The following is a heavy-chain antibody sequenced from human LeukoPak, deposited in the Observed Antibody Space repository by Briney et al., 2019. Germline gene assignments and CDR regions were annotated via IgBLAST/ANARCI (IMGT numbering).Heavy chain of an antibody. D-gene: IGHD1-26*01. CDR3: ARGGIVGATIDY. V-gene: IGHV4-34*01. Sequence: PSETLSLTCAVYGGSFSGYYWSWIRQPPGKGLEWIGEINRSGDTNYNPSLKSRVTISLDTSKNQFSLKLSSVTAADTAVYYCARGGIVGATIDYWGQGTLVTVSS. CDR1: GGSFSGYY. CDR2: INRSGDT. J-gene: IGHJ4*02.